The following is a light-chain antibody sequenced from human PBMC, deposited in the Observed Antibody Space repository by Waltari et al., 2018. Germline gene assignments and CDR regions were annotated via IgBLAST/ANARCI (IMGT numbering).Light chain of an antibody. CDR2: EGS. CDR1: SSDVGTYNL. J-gene: IGLJ3*02. Sequence: QSALTQPASVSGSPGQSITTSCTGTSSDVGTYNLVSWYQQNTGKAPKLFIYEGSKRPSGVSDRFSGSRSGNTASLTSSCLQSDDGCYYYCCSYAGGRTWVFGGGTKLTVL. V-gene: IGLV2-23*01. CDR3: CSYAGGRTWV.